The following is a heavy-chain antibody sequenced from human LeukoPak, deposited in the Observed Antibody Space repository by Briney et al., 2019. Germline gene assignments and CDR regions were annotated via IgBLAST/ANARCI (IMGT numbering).Heavy chain of an antibody. CDR2: IYYSGST. CDR3: ARVQAPYSSGWYEDY. D-gene: IGHD6-19*01. Sequence: PSGTLSLACTGSGGSISSYYWSWIRQPPGKGLEWIGYIYYSGSTNYNPSLKSRVAIPVDTSKNQFSLKLSSVTAADTAVYYCARVQAPYSSGWYEDYWGQGTLVTVSS. CDR1: GGSISSYY. V-gene: IGHV4-59*01. J-gene: IGHJ4*02.